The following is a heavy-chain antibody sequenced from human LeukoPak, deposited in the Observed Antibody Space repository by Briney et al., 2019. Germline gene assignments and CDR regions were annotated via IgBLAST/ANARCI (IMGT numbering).Heavy chain of an antibody. CDR2: ISAYNGNT. J-gene: IGHJ4*02. D-gene: IGHD3-22*01. Sequence: ASVKVSCKASGYTFTNNGISWVRQAPGQGLEWMGWISAYNGNTNYAQKLQGRVTMTTDTSTSTAYMELRSLRSDDTAVYYCASPAHYYDSRQMAYWGQGTLVTVSS. V-gene: IGHV1-18*04. CDR1: GYTFTNNG. CDR3: ASPAHYYDSRQMAY.